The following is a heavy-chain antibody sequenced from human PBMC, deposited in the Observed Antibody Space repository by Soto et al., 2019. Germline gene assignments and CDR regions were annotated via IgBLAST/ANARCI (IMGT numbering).Heavy chain of an antibody. CDR3: ARDRYPLDY. D-gene: IGHD2-15*01. V-gene: IGHV3-21*01. CDR1: GFTFSSYS. CDR2: ISSSSSYI. J-gene: IGHJ4*02. Sequence: GGSLRLSCAASGFTFSSYSMNWVRQAPGKGLEWVSYISSSSSYIFYADSVKGRFTISRDNAKNSVFLHLNSLRAEDTTVYYCARDRYPLDYWGQGTLVTVSS.